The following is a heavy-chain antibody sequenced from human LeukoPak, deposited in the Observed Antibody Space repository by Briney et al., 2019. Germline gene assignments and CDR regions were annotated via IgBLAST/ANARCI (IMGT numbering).Heavy chain of an antibody. CDR3: ASPILSPRDYMDV. J-gene: IGHJ6*03. V-gene: IGHV1-69*13. Sequence: ASVKVSCKASVGTFSSYAISWVRQAPGQGLEWMGGIIPIFGTANYAQKFQGRVTITADESTSTAYMELSSLRSEDTAVYYCASPILSPRDYMDVWGKGTTVTVSS. CDR2: IIPIFGTA. D-gene: IGHD3-3*02. CDR1: VGTFSSYA.